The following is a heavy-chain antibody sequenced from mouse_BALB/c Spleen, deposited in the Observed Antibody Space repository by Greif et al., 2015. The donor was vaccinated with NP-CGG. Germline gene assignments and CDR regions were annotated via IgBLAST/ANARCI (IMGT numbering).Heavy chain of an antibody. Sequence: EVQLQQSGAELVKPGASVKLSCTASGFNINDTYMHWVKQRPEQGLEWIGRIDPANGNTKYDPKFQGKATITADTSSNTAYLQLSSLTSEDTAVYYCALYAMDYWGQGTSVTVSS. CDR2: IDPANGNT. CDR3: ALYAMDY. V-gene: IGHV14-3*02. CDR1: GFNINDTY. J-gene: IGHJ4*01.